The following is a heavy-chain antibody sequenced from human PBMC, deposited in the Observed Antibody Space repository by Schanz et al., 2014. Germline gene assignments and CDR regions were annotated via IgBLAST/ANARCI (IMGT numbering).Heavy chain of an antibody. CDR2: ISRSSSTI. J-gene: IGHJ4*02. CDR3: ARDSGSHYLVDY. V-gene: IGHV3-48*01. CDR1: GFTFSSYG. D-gene: IGHD1-26*01. Sequence: VQLVESGGGVVQPGRSRRLSCEASGFTFSSYGMHWVRQAPGKGLEWVSYISRSSSTIYYADSVRGRFTISRDNSENTLYLQMNSLRAEDTAIYYCARDSGSHYLVDYWGQGTLVTVSS.